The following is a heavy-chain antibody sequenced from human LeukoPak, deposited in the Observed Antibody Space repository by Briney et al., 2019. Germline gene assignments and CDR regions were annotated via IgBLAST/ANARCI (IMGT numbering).Heavy chain of an antibody. Sequence: GGSLRLSCAASGFTFSSYAMHWVRQAPGKGLEWVAVISYDGSNKYYADSVKGRFTISRDNSKNTLYLQMNSLRAEDTAVYYCARAPRDTAMVKGADYWGQGTLVTVSS. CDR3: ARAPRDTAMVKGADY. CDR1: GFTFSSYA. V-gene: IGHV3-30*04. J-gene: IGHJ4*02. CDR2: ISYDGSNK. D-gene: IGHD5-18*01.